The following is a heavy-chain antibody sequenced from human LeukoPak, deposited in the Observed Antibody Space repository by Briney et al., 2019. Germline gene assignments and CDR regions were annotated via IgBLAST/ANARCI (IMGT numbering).Heavy chain of an antibody. Sequence: GASVKVSCKASGYTFTSYDINWVRQATGQGLEWMGWMNPNSGNTGYAQKFQGRVTMTRNTSISTAYMELSSLRSEDTAVYYCAKSPQWYCSSTSCLDAFDIWGQGTMVTVSS. J-gene: IGHJ3*02. CDR2: MNPNSGNT. V-gene: IGHV1-8*01. D-gene: IGHD2-2*01. CDR3: AKSPQWYCSSTSCLDAFDI. CDR1: GYTFTSYD.